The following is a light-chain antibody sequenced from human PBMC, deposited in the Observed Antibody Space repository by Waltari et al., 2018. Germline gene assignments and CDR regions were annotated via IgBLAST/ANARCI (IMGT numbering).Light chain of an antibody. J-gene: IGKJ2*01. Sequence: DIQMTQSPSSLSASVGDRVTITCQATQDISNYLNWHQQKPGKAPKLLIQDASNLETGVPSRFSGSGSGTDFTLTISSLQPEDVATYFCQQYENLPYTFGQGTKLEIK. CDR1: QDISNY. CDR2: DAS. V-gene: IGKV1-33*01. CDR3: QQYENLPYT.